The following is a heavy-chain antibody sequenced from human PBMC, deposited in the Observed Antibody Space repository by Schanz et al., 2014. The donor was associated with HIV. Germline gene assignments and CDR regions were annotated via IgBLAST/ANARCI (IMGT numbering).Heavy chain of an antibody. Sequence: VQLVESGGGVVQPGRSLRLSCTASGFTFSSSGMHWVRQAPGKGLEWVSGISDNGGSAFYADSVKGQFTISRDNSKNTLYLEMNSLRPEDTAVYYCANEEVPNDYWGQGTLVTVSS. CDR2: ISDNGGSA. CDR3: ANEEVPNDY. CDR1: GFTFSSSG. V-gene: IGHV3-23*04. J-gene: IGHJ4*02.